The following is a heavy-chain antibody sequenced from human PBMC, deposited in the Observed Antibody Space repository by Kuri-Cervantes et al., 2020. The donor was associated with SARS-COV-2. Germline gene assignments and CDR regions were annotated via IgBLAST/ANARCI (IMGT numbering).Heavy chain of an antibody. J-gene: IGHJ3*02. CDR3: ARDLLDFWSGYYTEPDAFDI. CDR2: IYYSGRT. D-gene: IGHD3-3*01. CDR1: GGSISSGDDY. Sequence: SETLSLTCTVSGGSISSGDDYWSWIRQPPGKGLEWIGYIYYSGRTYYNPSLKSRVTISVDTSKNQFSLKLSSVTAADTAVYYCARDLLDFWSGYYTEPDAFDIWGQGTMVTVSS. V-gene: IGHV4-30-4*08.